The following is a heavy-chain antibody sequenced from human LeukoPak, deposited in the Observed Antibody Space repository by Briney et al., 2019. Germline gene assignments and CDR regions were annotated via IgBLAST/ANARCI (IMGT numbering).Heavy chain of an antibody. CDR2: ISSSVSSGGGIT. V-gene: IGHV3-23*01. J-gene: IGHJ3*01. CDR1: GFTFGSYA. Sequence: GGSLRLSCAASGFTFGSYAMAWVRQAPGKGLEFVSGISSSVSSGGGITYYADSVKCRLTISRDNSKNTVYLQMNSLRAEDTAVYYCAKYQGWIRGVMNAFDVWGQGTMVIVSA. CDR3: AKYQGWIRGVMNAFDV. D-gene: IGHD3-10*01.